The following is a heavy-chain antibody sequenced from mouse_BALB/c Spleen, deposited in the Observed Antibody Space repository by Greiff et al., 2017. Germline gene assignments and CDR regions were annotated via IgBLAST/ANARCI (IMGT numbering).Heavy chain of an antibody. CDR1: GYTFTDYF. CDR2: VNPYNGDT. D-gene: IGHD2-2*01. J-gene: IGHJ3*01. CDR3: ARKGDYGDDGSFAY. Sequence: EVQLQQSGPELVKPGASVKMSCKASGYTFTDYFMDWVKQSHGQSLEWIGRVNPYNGDTTYNQKFKGKATLTVDKSSSTAYMELNSLTSEDSAVYYCARKGDYGDDGSFAYWGQGTLVTVSA. V-gene: IGHV1-19*01.